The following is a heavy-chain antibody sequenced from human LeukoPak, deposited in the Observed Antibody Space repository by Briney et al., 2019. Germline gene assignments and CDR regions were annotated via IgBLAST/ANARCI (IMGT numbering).Heavy chain of an antibody. CDR2: IDWNGGNT. CDR1: GFTFGDYG. V-gene: IGHV3-20*04. CDR3: ARDKGWLQYIGY. Sequence: GGSLRLSCAASGFTFGDYGMSWVRQAPGKGLEWVSSIDWNGGNTAYADSVKGRFTISRDTAKDSLYLQLNSLRAEDTALYYCARDKGWLQYIGYLGQGTLVTVSS. D-gene: IGHD5-24*01. J-gene: IGHJ4*02.